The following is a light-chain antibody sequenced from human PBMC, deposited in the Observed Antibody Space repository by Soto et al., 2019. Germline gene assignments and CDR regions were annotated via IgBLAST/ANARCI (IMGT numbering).Light chain of an antibody. J-gene: IGKJ1*01. CDR3: QQYNSYSWT. V-gene: IGKV1-5*03. Sequence: IQVTMSPSTLSASIGDRVTITCRASQSISSWLAWYQQKPGKAPKLLIYKASSLESGVPSRFSGSGSGTEFTLTISSLQPEDFATYYCQQYNSYSWTFGQGTKVDIK. CDR2: KAS. CDR1: QSISSW.